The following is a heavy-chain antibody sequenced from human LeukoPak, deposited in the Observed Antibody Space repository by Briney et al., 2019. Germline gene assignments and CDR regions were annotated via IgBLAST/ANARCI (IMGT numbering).Heavy chain of an antibody. CDR3: ARCAGNGAFEI. D-gene: IGHD6-13*01. V-gene: IGHV4-59*01. CDR1: GDSMSSYY. J-gene: IGHJ3*02. CDR2: THYSGST. Sequence: PSETLSLTCTVSGDSMSSYYWSWIRQPPGKGLEWIGYTHYSGSTNYNPSLTSRVTISVDTSKSQFSLKLNSVTSADTAVYYCARCAGNGAFEIGGQGTMVTVSS.